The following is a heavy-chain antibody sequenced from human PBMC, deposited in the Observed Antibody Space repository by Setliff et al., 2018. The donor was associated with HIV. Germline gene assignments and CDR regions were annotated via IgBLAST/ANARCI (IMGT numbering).Heavy chain of an antibody. V-gene: IGHV1-8*02. D-gene: IGHD1-26*01. CDR1: GYTFTSYD. Sequence: ASVKVSCKASGYTFTSYDINWVRQATGQGLEWMGWMNPNSGNTGYAQKFQGRVTMTRNTSISTAYMELSSLRSEDTAVYYCAVGKWELLPDAFDIWGQGTMVTVSS. CDR3: AVGKWELLPDAFDI. J-gene: IGHJ3*02. CDR2: MNPNSGNT.